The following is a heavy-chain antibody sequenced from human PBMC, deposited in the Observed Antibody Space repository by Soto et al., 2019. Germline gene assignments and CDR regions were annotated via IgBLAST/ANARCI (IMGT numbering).Heavy chain of an antibody. Sequence: ESGGGVVQPGRSLRLSCAASGFTFSSYAMHWVRQAPGKGLEWVAVISYDGSNKYYADSVKGRFTISRDNSKNTLYLQMNSLRAEDTAVYYCARDSTGYSYGLVDYWGQGTLVTVSS. CDR3: ARDSTGYSYGLVDY. CDR2: ISYDGSNK. CDR1: GFTFSSYA. D-gene: IGHD5-18*01. V-gene: IGHV3-30-3*01. J-gene: IGHJ4*02.